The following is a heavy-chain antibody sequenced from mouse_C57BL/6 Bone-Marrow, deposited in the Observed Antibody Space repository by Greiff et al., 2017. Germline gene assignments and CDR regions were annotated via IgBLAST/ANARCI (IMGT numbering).Heavy chain of an antibody. CDR3: ARRGMYYYGPYAMDY. CDR2: ISNLAYSI. J-gene: IGHJ4*01. CDR1: GFTFSDYG. V-gene: IGHV5-15*01. Sequence: EVKLVESGGGLVQPGGSLKLSCAASGFTFSDYGMAWVRQAPRKGPEWVAFISNLAYSIYYADTVTGRFTISRENAKNTLYLEMSSLRSEDTAMYYCARRGMYYYGPYAMDYWGQGTSVTVSS. D-gene: IGHD1-1*01.